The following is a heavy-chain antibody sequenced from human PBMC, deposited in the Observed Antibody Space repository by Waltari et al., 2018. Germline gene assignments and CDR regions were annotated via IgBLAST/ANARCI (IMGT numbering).Heavy chain of an antibody. CDR1: GYTFTSYD. D-gene: IGHD6-19*01. CDR3: VRGLISSGWPGGDY. J-gene: IGHJ4*02. CDR2: MNPNSGNT. Sequence: QVQLVQSGAEVKKPGASVKVSCKASGYTFTSYDINWVRQATGQGLEWMGWMNPNSGNTGYAQKFQGRVTMTRNTYISTAYMELSSLRSEDTAVYYCVRGLISSGWPGGDYWGQGTLVTVSS. V-gene: IGHV1-8*01.